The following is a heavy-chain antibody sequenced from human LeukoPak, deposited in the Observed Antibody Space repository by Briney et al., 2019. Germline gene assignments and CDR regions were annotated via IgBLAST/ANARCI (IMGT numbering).Heavy chain of an antibody. CDR2: INPNSGGT. CDR3: ARTLYSSGWYGGALQGPSFDY. V-gene: IGHV1-2*02. D-gene: IGHD6-19*01. Sequence: ASVKVSCKASGYTFTGYYMHWVRQAPGQGLEWMGWINPNSGGTNYAQKFQGRVTMTRYTSISTAYMELSRLRSDDTAVYYCARTLYSSGWYGGALQGPSFDYWGQGTLVTVSS. J-gene: IGHJ4*02. CDR1: GYTFTGYY.